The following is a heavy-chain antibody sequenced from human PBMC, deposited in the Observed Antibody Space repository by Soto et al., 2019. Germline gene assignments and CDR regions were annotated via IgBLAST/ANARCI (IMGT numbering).Heavy chain of an antibody. V-gene: IGHV4-39*01. D-gene: IGHD1-1*01. Sequence: QLQLQESGPGLVKPSETLSLTCTVSGGSISSSSYYWGWIRQPPGKGLEWIGSIYYSGSTYYNPSLKSRVTISVDTSKNQFSLKLSSVTAADTAVYYCARRTGTTDFDYWGQGTLVTVSS. CDR1: GGSISSSSYY. CDR3: ARRTGTTDFDY. J-gene: IGHJ4*02. CDR2: IYYSGST.